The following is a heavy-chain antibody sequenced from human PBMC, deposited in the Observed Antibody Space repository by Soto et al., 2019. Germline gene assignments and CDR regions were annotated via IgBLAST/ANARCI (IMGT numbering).Heavy chain of an antibody. J-gene: IGHJ4*02. CDR2: INPSGGST. CDR1: GYTFTSYY. V-gene: IGHV1-46*01. D-gene: IGHD2-15*01. CDR3: ARDSVAATDY. Sequence: QVQLVQSGAEVKKPGASVKVSCKASGYTFTSYYMHWVRQAPGQGLEWMGIINPSGGSTSYAQKFQGRVTMTSDTSTSTVYMERSSLRSEDTAVYYCARDSVAATDYWGQGTLVTVSS.